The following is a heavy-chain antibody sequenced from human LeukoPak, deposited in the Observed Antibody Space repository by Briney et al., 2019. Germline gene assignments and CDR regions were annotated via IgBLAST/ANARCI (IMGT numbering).Heavy chain of an antibody. J-gene: IGHJ4*02. V-gene: IGHV3-21*01. CDR2: ISSSSSYI. D-gene: IGHD6-19*01. CDR1: GFTFSSYS. CDR3: ARILLSVSGWYFFDY. Sequence: GGSLRLSCAASGFTFSSYSMNWVRQAPGKGLEWVSSISSSSSYIYYADSVKGRFTISRDNAKNSLYLQMNSLRAEDTAVYYCARILLSVSGWYFFDYWGQGTLVTVSS.